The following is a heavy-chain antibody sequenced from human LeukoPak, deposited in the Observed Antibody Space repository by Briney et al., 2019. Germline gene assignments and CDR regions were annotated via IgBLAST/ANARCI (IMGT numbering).Heavy chain of an antibody. V-gene: IGHV3-30*02. CDR3: AKDLFGSGSYEY. CDR1: GFSFSTAD. CDR2: LRSGGNDK. J-gene: IGHJ4*02. Sequence: PGGSLRLSCAASGFSFSTADMHWVRQAPGKGLEWVAFLRSGGNDKYYAGSVKGRFTISRDNSKNTLFLQTNSLRAEDTAVYYCAKDLFGSGSYEYWGQGTLVTVSS. D-gene: IGHD3-10*01.